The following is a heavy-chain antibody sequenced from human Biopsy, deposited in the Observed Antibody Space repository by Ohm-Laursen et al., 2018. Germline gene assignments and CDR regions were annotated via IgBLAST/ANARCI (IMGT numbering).Heavy chain of an antibody. CDR1: GGSISSSSTYY. J-gene: IGHJ5*02. V-gene: IGHV4-39*01. Sequence: GTLSLTCIVSGGSISSSSTYYWAWLRQPPGKGLEWIGSIYNTETTFYNPSLKSRVTISIDTSTNQLSLKVSSVTAADTALYFCARHPTGFWFDPWGHGTLVTVSS. CDR3: ARHPTGFWFDP. CDR2: IYNTETT.